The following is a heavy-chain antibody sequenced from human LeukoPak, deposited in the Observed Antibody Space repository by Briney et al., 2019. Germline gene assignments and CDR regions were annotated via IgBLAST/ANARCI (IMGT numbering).Heavy chain of an antibody. Sequence: PSGTLSLTCAVSGGSISSSNWWSWVRQPPGKGLEWIGEIYHSGSTNYNPSLKSRVTMSVDTSKNQFSLKLSSVTAADTAVYYCARGGYYYDSSGYYRFDYWGQGTLVTVSS. CDR3: ARGGYYYDSSGYYRFDY. J-gene: IGHJ4*02. D-gene: IGHD3-22*01. V-gene: IGHV4-4*02. CDR1: GGSISSSNW. CDR2: IYHSGST.